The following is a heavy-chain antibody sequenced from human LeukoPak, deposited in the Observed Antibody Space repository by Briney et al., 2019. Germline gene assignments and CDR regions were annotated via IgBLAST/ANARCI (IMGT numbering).Heavy chain of an antibody. V-gene: IGHV3-66*01. CDR3: AKDRRGYSYGYALDY. CDR2: IYSGGST. J-gene: IGHJ4*02. Sequence: GGSLRLSCAASGFTFSSYAMNWIRQAPGKGLEWVSLIYSGGSTYYADSVKGRFTISRDNSKNTLYLQMNSLRAEDTAVYYCAKDRRGYSYGYALDYWGQGTLVTVSS. D-gene: IGHD5-18*01. CDR1: GFTFSSYA.